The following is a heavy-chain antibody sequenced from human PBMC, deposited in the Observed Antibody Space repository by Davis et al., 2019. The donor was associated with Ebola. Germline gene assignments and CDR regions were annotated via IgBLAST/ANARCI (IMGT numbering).Heavy chain of an antibody. CDR2: INHSGST. CDR1: GGSFSGYY. D-gene: IGHD3-3*01. J-gene: IGHJ4*02. Sequence: PSETLSLTCAVYGGSFSGYYWSWIRQPPGKGLEWIGEINHSGSTNYNPSLKSRVTISVDTSKNQFSLKLSSVTAADTAVYYCARVGPFGVVIFRRYFDYWGQGTLVTVSS. V-gene: IGHV4-34*01. CDR3: ARVGPFGVVIFRRYFDY.